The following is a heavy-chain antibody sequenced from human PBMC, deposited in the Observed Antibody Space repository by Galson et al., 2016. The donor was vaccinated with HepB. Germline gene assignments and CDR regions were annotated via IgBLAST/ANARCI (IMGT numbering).Heavy chain of an antibody. CDR2: ISATLSST. Sequence: SLRLSCADSGSTFSSYGMNWVRQAPGKGLEWVSGISATLSSTYYADSVNGRFTISRANSRNTLYLQMDYRIVEDTAVYYCAKDSLIGRGRFGEVIIPGGYFQSWGQGTLVTVSS. D-gene: IGHD3-3*01. V-gene: IGHV3-23*01. J-gene: IGHJ1*01. CDR1: GSTFSSYG. CDR3: AKDSLIGRGRFGEVIIPGGYFQS.